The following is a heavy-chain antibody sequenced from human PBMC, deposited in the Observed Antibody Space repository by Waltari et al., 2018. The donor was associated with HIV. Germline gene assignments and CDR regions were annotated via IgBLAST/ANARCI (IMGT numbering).Heavy chain of an antibody. CDR2: IKQDGSEK. D-gene: IGHD3-3*01. J-gene: IGHJ4*02. CDR3: ARDGGRRGPFGY. Sequence: EVQLVESGGGLVKPGGSLRLSCAASGFTFSTYWMRWVRQAPGKGLEWVANIKQDGSEKYYVDSVKGRFTISRDNDKNSVDLQMNSLRAEDTAVYYCARDGGRRGPFGYWGQGTLVTVSS. V-gene: IGHV3-7*01. CDR1: GFTFSTYW.